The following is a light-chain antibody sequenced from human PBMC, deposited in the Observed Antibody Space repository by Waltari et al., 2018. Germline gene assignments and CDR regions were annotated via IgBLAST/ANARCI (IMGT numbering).Light chain of an antibody. V-gene: IGLV3-21*02. CDR2: DDN. Sequence: SYVLTQPPSVSVAPGQTARITCEGNNIGSKSLPWYQQKPGQAPVLVVYDDNDRPSGNPERFSGSNSENTATLTISRVEAGDEADFYCQVWDGNNDHPWVFGGGTKLTVL. CDR3: QVWDGNNDHPWV. CDR1: NIGSKS. J-gene: IGLJ3*02.